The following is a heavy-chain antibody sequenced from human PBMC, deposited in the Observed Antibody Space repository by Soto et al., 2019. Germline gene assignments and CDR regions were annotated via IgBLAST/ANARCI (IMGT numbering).Heavy chain of an antibody. CDR1: GFTFSSYS. J-gene: IGHJ3*02. D-gene: IGHD3-3*01. CDR3: ARDLLYYDFCSRYYSHDAFDI. CDR2: ISSSSSNI. Sequence: EVQLVESGGGLVQPGGSLRLSCAASGFTFSSYSMNWVRQAPGKGLEWVSDISSSSSNIYYADSVKGRFTISRDNAKNSLYLQMNSLRAEDTAVYYCARDLLYYDFCSRYYSHDAFDIWGQGTMVTVSS. V-gene: IGHV3-48*01.